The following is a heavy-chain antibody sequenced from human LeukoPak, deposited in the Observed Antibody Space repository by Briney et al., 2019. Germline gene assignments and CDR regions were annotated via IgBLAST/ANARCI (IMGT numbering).Heavy chain of an antibody. J-gene: IGHJ3*02. D-gene: IGHD3-22*01. Sequence: PGGSLRLSCTASGFTFGDYAMSWFRQAPGKGLEWVGFIRSKAYGGTTEYAASVKGRFTISRDDSKSIAYLQMNSLKTEDTAVYYCTRAMIVVVITTGASDIWGQGTMVTVSS. CDR2: IRSKAYGGTT. V-gene: IGHV3-49*03. CDR3: TRAMIVVVITTGASDI. CDR1: GFTFGDYA.